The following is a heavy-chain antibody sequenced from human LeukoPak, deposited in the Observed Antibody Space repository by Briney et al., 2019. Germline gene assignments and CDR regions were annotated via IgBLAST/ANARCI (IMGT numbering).Heavy chain of an antibody. D-gene: IGHD4-23*01. V-gene: IGHV3-53*01. CDR3: ARDYGGHGYFDY. J-gene: IGHJ4*02. CDR2: IYSGGST. CDR1: GFTVSSNY. Sequence: GGSLRLSCAASGFTVSSNYMSWVRQVPGKGLEWVSVIYSGGSTYYADSVKGRFTISRDNSKNTLYLQMNSLRAEDTAVYYCARDYGGHGYFDYWGQGTLVTVSS.